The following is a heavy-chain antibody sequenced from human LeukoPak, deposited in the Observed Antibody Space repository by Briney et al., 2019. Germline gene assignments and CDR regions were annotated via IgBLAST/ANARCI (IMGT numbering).Heavy chain of an antibody. V-gene: IGHV4-59*01. CDR1: GGSISSYY. CDR3: VRGPYGSGISNWFDP. CDR2: IYYSGST. D-gene: IGHD3-10*01. J-gene: IGHJ5*02. Sequence: SSETLSLTCTVSGGSISSYYWSWIRQPPGKGLEWIGYIYYSGSTNYNPSLKSRVTISVDTSKNQFSLRLTSVSAADTAVYYCVRGPYGSGISNWFDPWGQGTLVTVSS.